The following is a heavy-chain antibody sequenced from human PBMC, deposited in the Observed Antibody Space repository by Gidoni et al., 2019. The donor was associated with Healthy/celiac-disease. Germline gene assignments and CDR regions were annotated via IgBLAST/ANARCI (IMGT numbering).Heavy chain of an antibody. D-gene: IGHD6-13*01. Sequence: EVQLLESGGGLVQPGGSRRLTCAASGFTFSSYAMSWVRQAPGKGLEWVAAISGSGGSTYYAASVKGRFTISRDKSKNTLYLQMNSLRAEDTAVYYCAKDLEAADIKGVYYFDYWGQGTLVTVSS. CDR3: AKDLEAADIKGVYYFDY. J-gene: IGHJ4*02. V-gene: IGHV3-23*01. CDR2: ISGSGGST. CDR1: GFTFSSYA.